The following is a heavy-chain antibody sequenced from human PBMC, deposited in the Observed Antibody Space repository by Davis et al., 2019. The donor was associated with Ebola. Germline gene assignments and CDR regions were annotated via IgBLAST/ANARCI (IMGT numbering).Heavy chain of an antibody. Sequence: GESLKISCKDSGYRFTSNWIGWVRQMPGKGLEWMGIIYPDDSETRYSPSFQGQVTISADKSTNTAYLQWNSLKASDTAMYYCARQLNGDYVFMFDYWGQGTLVTVSS. D-gene: IGHD4-17*01. V-gene: IGHV5-51*01. CDR3: ARQLNGDYVFMFDY. CDR2: IYPDDSET. J-gene: IGHJ4*02. CDR1: GYRFTSNW.